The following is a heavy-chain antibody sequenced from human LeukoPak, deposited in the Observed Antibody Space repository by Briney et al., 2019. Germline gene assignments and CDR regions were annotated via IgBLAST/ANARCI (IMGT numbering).Heavy chain of an antibody. CDR1: GFPFSRHA. Sequence: GGSLRLSCVASGFPFSRHAMSWVRQAPGKGLEWVANIKQDGSEKYYADSVKGRFTISRDNAKNSLYLQMISLRAEDTAVYYCARSPHFDYWGQGTLVTVSS. CDR3: ARSPHFDY. CDR2: IKQDGSEK. J-gene: IGHJ4*02. V-gene: IGHV3-7*05.